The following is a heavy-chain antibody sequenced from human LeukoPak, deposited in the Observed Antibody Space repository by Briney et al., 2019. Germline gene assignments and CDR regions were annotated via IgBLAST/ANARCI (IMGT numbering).Heavy chain of an antibody. D-gene: IGHD3-22*01. CDR3: AKVRSMIIANDAFDI. CDR2: ISYDGSNK. Sequence: GGSLRLSCAASGFSFSSYGMHWVRQAPGKGLEWVAVISYDGSNKYYADSVKGRFTISRDNSKSTLYLQMKSLRAEDTAVYCCAKVRSMIIANDAFDIWGQGTMVTVSS. J-gene: IGHJ3*02. V-gene: IGHV3-30*18. CDR1: GFSFSSYG.